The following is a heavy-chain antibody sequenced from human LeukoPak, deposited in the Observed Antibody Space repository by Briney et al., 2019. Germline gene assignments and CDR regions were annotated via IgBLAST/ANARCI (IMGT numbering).Heavy chain of an antibody. CDR3: ARRRDGYNFLDDAFDI. D-gene: IGHD5-12*01. CDR2: IYYSGST. J-gene: IGHJ3*02. V-gene: IGHV4-59*08. CDR1: GGSISSYY. Sequence: PSETLSLTCTVSGGSISSYYWSWIRQPPGKGLEWIGYIYYSGSTNYNPSLKSRVTISVDTSKNQFSLKLSSVTAADTAVYYCARRRDGYNFLDDAFDIWGQGTMVTVSS.